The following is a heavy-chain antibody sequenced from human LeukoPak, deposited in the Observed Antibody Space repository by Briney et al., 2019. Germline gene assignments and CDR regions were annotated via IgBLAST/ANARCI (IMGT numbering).Heavy chain of an antibody. CDR1: GGSISSYY. Sequence: PSETLSLTCTVSGGSISSYYWSWIRQPPGKGLVWIGYIYYSGSTNYNPSLKSRVTISVDTSKNQFSLKLSSVTAADTAVYYCARDVGITIFGVADDAFDIWGQGTMVTVSS. J-gene: IGHJ3*02. CDR2: IYYSGST. CDR3: ARDVGITIFGVADDAFDI. D-gene: IGHD3-3*01. V-gene: IGHV4-59*01.